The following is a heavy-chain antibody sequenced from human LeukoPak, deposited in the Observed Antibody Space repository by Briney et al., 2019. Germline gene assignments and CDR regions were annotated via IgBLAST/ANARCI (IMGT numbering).Heavy chain of an antibody. V-gene: IGHV3-23*01. D-gene: IGHD4-17*01. CDR2: VNDRGT. J-gene: IGHJ4*02. Sequence: PGGSLRLSCAASGFTFSNYAMSWVRQAPGKGLEWVSAVNDRGTYYADSVKGRFTISRDNSKNTLYLEMNSLRVEDTALYYCARDRDYPRDQFDYWGQGTLVTVSS. CDR1: GFTFSNYA. CDR3: ARDRDYPRDQFDY.